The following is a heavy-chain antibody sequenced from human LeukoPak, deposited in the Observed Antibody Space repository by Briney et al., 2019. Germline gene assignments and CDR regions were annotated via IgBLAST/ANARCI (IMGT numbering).Heavy chain of an antibody. CDR3: ARGNSSVWTSDAFDI. CDR2: IYHSGSS. V-gene: IGHV4-4*02. J-gene: IGHJ3*02. CDR1: GDSISSSHW. Sequence: SGTLSLTCVVSGDSISSSHWWSWVRQPPGKGLEWIGEIYHSGSSNYNPSLKSRVTVSVDKSKNQFSLKLSSVTAADTAVYYCARGNSSVWTSDAFDIWGQGTMVTVSS. D-gene: IGHD3-22*01.